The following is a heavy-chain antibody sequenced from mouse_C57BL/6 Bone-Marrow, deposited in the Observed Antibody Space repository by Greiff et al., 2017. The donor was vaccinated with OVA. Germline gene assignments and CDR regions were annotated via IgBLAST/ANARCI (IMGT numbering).Heavy chain of an antibody. CDR1: GYSFTGYY. CDR2: INPSTGGT. Sequence: EVQLQQSGPELVKPGASVKISCKASGYSFTGYYMNWVKQSPEKSLEWIGEINPSTGGTTYNQKFKAKATLTVDKSSSTAYMQLKSLTSEDSAVYYCARELITTVVAKDYWGQGTTLTVSS. J-gene: IGHJ2*01. CDR3: ARELITTVVAKDY. V-gene: IGHV1-42*01. D-gene: IGHD1-1*01.